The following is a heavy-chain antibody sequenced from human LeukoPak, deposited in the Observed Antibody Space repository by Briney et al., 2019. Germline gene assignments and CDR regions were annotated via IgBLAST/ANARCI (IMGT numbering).Heavy chain of an antibody. Sequence: PGGSLRLSCAASGFTFSSYAMHWVRQAPGKGLERVAVISYDGRNKYYADSVKGRFTISRDNSKNTLYLQMNSLRAEDTAVYYCARESEQLDYWGQGTLVTVSS. V-gene: IGHV3-30*01. D-gene: IGHD6-13*01. CDR3: ARESEQLDY. CDR1: GFTFSSYA. CDR2: ISYDGRNK. J-gene: IGHJ4*02.